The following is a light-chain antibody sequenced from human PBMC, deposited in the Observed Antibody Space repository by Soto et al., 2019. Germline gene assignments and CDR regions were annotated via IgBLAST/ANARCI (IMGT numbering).Light chain of an antibody. CDR1: QTISSW. CDR3: QHYESYSEA. J-gene: IGKJ1*01. CDR2: KAS. V-gene: IGKV1-5*03. Sequence: DIKMTQSPSTLSGSVGDRVTITCRASQTISSWLAWYQHKPGKAPKLLIYKASTLESGVPSRFSGRGSGTDFTLTLSSLQPHDFATYYCQHYESYSEAFGEGAKVEL.